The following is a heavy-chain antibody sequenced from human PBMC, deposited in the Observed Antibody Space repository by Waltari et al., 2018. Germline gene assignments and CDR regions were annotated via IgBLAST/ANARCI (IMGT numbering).Heavy chain of an antibody. V-gene: IGHV1-2*06. CDR2: INRNRGGT. J-gene: IGHJ4*02. CDR3: ARALDGDYDGY. CDR1: GYTFTGYY. D-gene: IGHD4-17*01. Sequence: QVQLVQSGAEVKKPGASVKVSCKASGYTFTGYYMHWVRQAPGQGLEWMGRINRNRGGTNYAKKFQGRVTMTRETSSSTADMELSRLRSDDTAVYYCARALDGDYDGYWGQGTLVTVSS.